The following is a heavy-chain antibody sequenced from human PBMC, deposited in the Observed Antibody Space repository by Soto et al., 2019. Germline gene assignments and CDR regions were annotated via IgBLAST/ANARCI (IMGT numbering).Heavy chain of an antibody. CDR1: GYTFTGYY. Sequence: SVKVSCKASGYTFTGYYMHWVRQAPGQGLEWMGWINPNSGGTNYAQKFQGWVTMTRDTSISTAYMELSRLRSDDTAVYYCARNMRYCSGGSCYSGGYYYYYGMDVWGQGTTVTVSS. CDR3: ARNMRYCSGGSCYSGGYYYYYGMDV. CDR2: INPNSGGT. D-gene: IGHD2-15*01. V-gene: IGHV1-2*04. J-gene: IGHJ6*02.